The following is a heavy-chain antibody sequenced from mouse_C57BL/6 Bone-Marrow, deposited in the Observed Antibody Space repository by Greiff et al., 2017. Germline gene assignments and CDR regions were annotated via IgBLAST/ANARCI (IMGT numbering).Heavy chain of an antibody. CDR3: TLYYYGTRFAY. CDR1: GFNIKDDY. CDR2: IDPENGDT. V-gene: IGHV14-4*01. Sequence: VQLKESGAELVRPGASVKLSCTASGFNIKDDYMHWVKLRPEQGLEWIGWIDPENGDTEYASKFQGKATITADTSSNTAYLQLSSLTSEDTAVYYCTLYYYGTRFAYWGQGTLVTVSA. D-gene: IGHD1-1*01. J-gene: IGHJ3*01.